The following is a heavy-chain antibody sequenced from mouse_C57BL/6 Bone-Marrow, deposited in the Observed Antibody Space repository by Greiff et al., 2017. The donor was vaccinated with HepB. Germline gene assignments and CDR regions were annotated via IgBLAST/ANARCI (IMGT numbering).Heavy chain of an antibody. CDR1: GYTFTDYE. Sequence: QVQLQQSGAELVRPGASVTLSCKASGYTFTDYEMHWVKQTPVHGLEWIGVINPDTGGTGYKQKFKGKAILTVDKSSSTAYMELRSLTSEYSAVYYCRNYGYFDYWGQGTTLTVSS. CDR2: INPDTGGT. V-gene: IGHV1-15*01. J-gene: IGHJ2*01. CDR3: RNYGYFDY. D-gene: IGHD1-1*01.